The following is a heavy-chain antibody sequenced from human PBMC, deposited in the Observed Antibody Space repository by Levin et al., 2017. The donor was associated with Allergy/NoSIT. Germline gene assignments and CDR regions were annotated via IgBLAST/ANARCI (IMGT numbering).Heavy chain of an antibody. CDR3: AAHALSSGSGSYPLDF. CDR2: IFYRGTT. J-gene: IGHJ4*01. D-gene: IGHD3-10*01. V-gene: IGHV4-59*03. CDR1: GGSLSRYY. Sequence: PSETLSLTCTVSGGSLSRYYWSWIRQPPGKGLEWIGYIFYRGTTTYSPSLKSRVTMSIDTSKSQFSLKLTSVTPADTALYYCAAHALSSGSGSYPLDFWGQGTLVTVSS.